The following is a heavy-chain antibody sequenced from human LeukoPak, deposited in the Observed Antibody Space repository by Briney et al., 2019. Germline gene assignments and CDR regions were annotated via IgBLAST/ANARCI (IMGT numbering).Heavy chain of an antibody. J-gene: IGHJ4*02. V-gene: IGHV3-74*01. CDR1: GFTFSSYW. Sequence: GGSLRLSCVASGFTFSSYWMHWVRQTPGKGLVWVSRINTDGSHTDYADSVKGRFAVSRDNAKNTLYLQMNSLRAEDTAVYYCAKEPGETSLFVVDYWGQGTLVTVSS. D-gene: IGHD3-10*01. CDR2: INTDGSHT. CDR3: AKEPGETSLFVVDY.